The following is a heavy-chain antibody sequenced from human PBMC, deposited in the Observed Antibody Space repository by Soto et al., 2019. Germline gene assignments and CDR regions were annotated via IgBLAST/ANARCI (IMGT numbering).Heavy chain of an antibody. V-gene: IGHV4-31*03. D-gene: IGHD3-22*01. CDR3: ALDTSGSLPY. Sequence: QVQLQESGPGLAKPSQTLSLTCIVSGDSVRSDDYYWSWIRQHPGKGLEWIGYISYSGSVYYNPSLKSRVIISLGTSANQLSLWLSSVTAADTAVYYCALDTSGSLPYWGQGTLVTVSS. J-gene: IGHJ4*02. CDR2: ISYSGSV. CDR1: GDSVRSDDYY.